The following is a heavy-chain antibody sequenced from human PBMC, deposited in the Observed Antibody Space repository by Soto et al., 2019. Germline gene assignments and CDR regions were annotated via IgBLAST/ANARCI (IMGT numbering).Heavy chain of an antibody. J-gene: IGHJ4*02. D-gene: IGHD5-18*01. V-gene: IGHV4-34*01. CDR2: INHSGST. Sequence: NPSETLSLTCAVYGGSFSGYYWSWIRQPPGKGLEWIGEINHSGSTNYNPSLKSRVTISVDTSKNQFSLKLSSVTAADTAVYYCARAPDTAMGPYYFDYWGQGTLVTVSS. CDR1: GGSFSGYY. CDR3: ARAPDTAMGPYYFDY.